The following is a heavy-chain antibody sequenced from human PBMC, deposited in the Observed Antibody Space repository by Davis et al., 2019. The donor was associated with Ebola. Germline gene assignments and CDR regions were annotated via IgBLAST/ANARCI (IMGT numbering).Heavy chain of an antibody. CDR3: ARDPYYYGSGSYYN. V-gene: IGHV4-34*01. CDR1: GGSFSGYY. J-gene: IGHJ4*02. Sequence: SETLSLTCAVYGGSFSGYYWSWIRQPPGKGLEWIGEINHSGSTNYNPSLKSRVTISVDTSKNQFSLKLSSVTAADTAVYYCARDPYYYGSGSYYNWGQGTLVTVSS. D-gene: IGHD3-10*01. CDR2: INHSGST.